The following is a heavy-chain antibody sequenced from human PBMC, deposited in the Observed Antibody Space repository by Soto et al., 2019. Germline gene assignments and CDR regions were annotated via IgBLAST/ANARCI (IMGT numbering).Heavy chain of an antibody. CDR1: GFTFRNYA. V-gene: IGHV3-30-3*01. CDR2: ISYDGGNK. J-gene: IGHJ6*02. CDR3: ARGDREDIAVVIGVRPGEYGVDV. Sequence: QVQLVESGGGVVQPGRSLRLSCAASGFTFRNYAMHWVRQAPGKGLECVAVISYDGGNKFYRDYVKGRFTISRDNSKNTLYLQINRLRYEDTAVYYCARGDREDIAVVIGVRPGEYGVDVWGQGTTATVSS. D-gene: IGHD2-15*01.